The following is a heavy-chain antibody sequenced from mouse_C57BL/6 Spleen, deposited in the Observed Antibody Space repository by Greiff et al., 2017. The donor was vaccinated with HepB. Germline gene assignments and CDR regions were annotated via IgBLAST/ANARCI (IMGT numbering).Heavy chain of an antibody. CDR2: ISSGGSYT. V-gene: IGHV5-6*01. CDR1: GFTFSSYG. CDR3: ARHHFDY. Sequence: DVHLVESGGDLVKPGGSLKLSCAASGFTFSSYGMSWVRQTPDKRLEWVATISSGGSYTYYPDSVKGRFTISRDNAKNTLYLQMSSLKSEDTAMYYCARHHFDYWGQGTTLTVSS. J-gene: IGHJ2*01.